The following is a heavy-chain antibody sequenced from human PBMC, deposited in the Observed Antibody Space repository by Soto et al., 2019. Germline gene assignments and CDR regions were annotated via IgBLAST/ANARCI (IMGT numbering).Heavy chain of an antibody. J-gene: IGHJ4*02. V-gene: IGHV4-59*01. CDR3: AREGIAAGDFEY. D-gene: IGHD6-13*01. CDR2: IYYSGST. CDR1: GGSISSYY. Sequence: SETLSLTCTVSGGSISSYYWIWIRQPPGKGLEWIGYIYYSGSTNYNPSLKSRVTISVDTSKNQFSLKLSSVTAADTAVYYCAREGIAAGDFEYWGQGTLVTVSS.